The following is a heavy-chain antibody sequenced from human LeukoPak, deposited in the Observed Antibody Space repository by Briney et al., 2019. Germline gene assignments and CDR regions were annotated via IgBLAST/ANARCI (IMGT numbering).Heavy chain of an antibody. CDR3: AREPGFDSSGYLNWFDP. Sequence: PSETLSLTCSVSGGSINSGYWSWIRQPPGKGLEWIGLLYPSGSTNYNPSLKSRVTISVDRSKNQFSLKLSSVTAADTAVYYCAREPGFDSSGYLNWFDPWGQGTLVTVSS. V-gene: IGHV4-59*12. D-gene: IGHD3-22*01. J-gene: IGHJ5*02. CDR1: GGSINSGY. CDR2: LYPSGST.